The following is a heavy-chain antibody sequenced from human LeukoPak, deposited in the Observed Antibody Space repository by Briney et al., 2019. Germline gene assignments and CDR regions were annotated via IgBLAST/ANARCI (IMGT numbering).Heavy chain of an antibody. CDR1: GYTFTSYG. D-gene: IGHD6-13*01. V-gene: IGHV1-18*01. CDR2: ISAYNGNT. CDR3: ARAHHPSSWLNYYYYYGMDV. J-gene: IGHJ6*02. Sequence: GASVKVSCKASGYTFTSYGISWVRQAPGQGLEWMGWISAYNGNTNYAQKLQGRVTMTTDTSTSTAYMELRSLRSDDTAVYYCARAHHPSSWLNYYYYYGMDVWGQGTTVTVSS.